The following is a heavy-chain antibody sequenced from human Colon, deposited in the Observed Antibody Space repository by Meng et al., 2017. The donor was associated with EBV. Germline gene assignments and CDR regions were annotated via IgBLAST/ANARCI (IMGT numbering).Heavy chain of an antibody. CDR3: ARDTSTWGNKGLDH. CDR2: IYHSGST. J-gene: IGHJ4*02. CDR1: GDSVTNGGYS. V-gene: IGHV4-30-2*01. Sequence: QLTEAGSALVKPSPPRSLTCVVSGDSVTNGGYSWSWIRQPPGKGLEWIGYIYHSGSTKYNPSLKSRVTISVDTSKNQFSLKLSSVTAADTAVYYCARDTSTWGNKGLDHWGQGILVTVSS. D-gene: IGHD7-27*01.